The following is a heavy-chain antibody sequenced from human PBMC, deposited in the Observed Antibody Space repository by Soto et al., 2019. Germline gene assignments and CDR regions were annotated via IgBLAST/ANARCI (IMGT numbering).Heavy chain of an antibody. V-gene: IGHV3-53*01. D-gene: IGHD5-12*01. CDR2: IHSDVTT. Sequence: PWGSLRLSCAASGFSVSSNSMSWVRQPPGKGLEWVSVIHSDVTTYYADSVKGRFIISRDNSKDTLYLQMNRLRAEDTAVYYCARELSGSWYNWFDPWGQGTLVTVSS. CDR1: GFSVSSNS. J-gene: IGHJ5*02. CDR3: ARELSGSWYNWFDP.